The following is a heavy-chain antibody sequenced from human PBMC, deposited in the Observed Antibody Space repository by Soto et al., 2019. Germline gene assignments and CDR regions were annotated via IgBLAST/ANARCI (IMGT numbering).Heavy chain of an antibody. J-gene: IGHJ4*02. CDR1: GFPFSDYY. V-gene: IGHV3-11*06. CDR3: TRGGGGGLFEH. Sequence: XGSLRLSCSPSGFPFSDYYMSWIRQAPGKGLEWLSHISPKSTYRNYADSVKGRFTISRDNTKSSLFLQMNSLGVEDTAVYYCTRGGGGGLFEHWGQGVLVTVSS. CDR2: ISPKSTYR. D-gene: IGHD2-21*01.